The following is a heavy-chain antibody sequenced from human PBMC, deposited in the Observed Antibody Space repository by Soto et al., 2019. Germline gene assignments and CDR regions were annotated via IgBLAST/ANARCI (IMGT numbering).Heavy chain of an antibody. CDR1: GGSFSGYY. J-gene: IGHJ6*02. Sequence: PSETLSLTCAVYGGSFSGYYWSWIRQPPGKGLEWIGEINHSGSTNYNPSLKSRVTISVDTSKNQFSLKLSSVTAADTAVYYCARYSRIAAPPYYGMDVWGQGTTVTVSS. CDR3: ARYSRIAAPPYYGMDV. D-gene: IGHD6-6*01. V-gene: IGHV4-34*01. CDR2: INHSGST.